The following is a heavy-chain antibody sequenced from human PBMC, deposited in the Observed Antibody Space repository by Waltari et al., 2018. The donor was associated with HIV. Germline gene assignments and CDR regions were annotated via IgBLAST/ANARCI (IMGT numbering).Heavy chain of an antibody. V-gene: IGHV5-51*01. CDR1: GYNFNNFW. CDR3: ARCCGTVMGAIEI. J-gene: IGHJ3*02. D-gene: IGHD1-1*01. Sequence: DVHLVQSGAEMKKPGDSLKISCKTSGYNFNNFWIGWVRKIPGKGLEGVGICYPDDSDTRYSPSYKDQVTISADTSINTAYLQWSSLRASDTAMYYCARCCGTVMGAIEIWGQGTMITVSS. CDR2: CYPDDSDT.